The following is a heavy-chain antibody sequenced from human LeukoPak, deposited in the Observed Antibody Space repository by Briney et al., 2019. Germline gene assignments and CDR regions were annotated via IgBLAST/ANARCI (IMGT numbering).Heavy chain of an antibody. CDR1: GYTFTSYG. Sequence: GASVKVSCKASGYTFTSYGISWVRQAPGQGLEWMGWISAYNGNTNYAQKLQGRVTMTTDTSTSTAYMELRSLRSDDTAVYYCARSSYYDILTGYYPFDYWGQGTLVTVSS. CDR3: ARSSYYDILTGYYPFDY. V-gene: IGHV1-18*01. CDR2: ISAYNGNT. J-gene: IGHJ4*02. D-gene: IGHD3-9*01.